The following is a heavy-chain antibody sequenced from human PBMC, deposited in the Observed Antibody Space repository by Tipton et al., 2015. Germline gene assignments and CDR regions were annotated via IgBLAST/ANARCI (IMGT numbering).Heavy chain of an antibody. CDR3: AREGYSSLGAY. V-gene: IGHV3-21*01. D-gene: IGHD5-12*01. J-gene: IGHJ4*02. Sequence: GSLRLSCAASGFTFSGYNMNWVRQLPGKGLEWVASIGSDTTYTSYADSVKGRFNISRDNAKNSLYLQMNSLKGEDTAVYYCAREGYSSLGAYWGQGTLVTVSS. CDR2: IGSDTTYT. CDR1: GFTFSGYN.